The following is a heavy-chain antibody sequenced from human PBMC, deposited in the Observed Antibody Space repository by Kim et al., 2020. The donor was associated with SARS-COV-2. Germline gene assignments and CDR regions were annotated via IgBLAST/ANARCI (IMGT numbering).Heavy chain of an antibody. D-gene: IGHD6-13*01. Sequence: GGSLRLSCAASGFTFSSYAMSWVRQAPGKGLEWVSAISGSGGSTYYADSVKGRFTISRDNSKNTLYLQMNSLRAEDTAVYYCAKTHSSSWYRGYFQHWGQGTLVTVSS. CDR2: ISGSGGST. CDR1: GFTFSSYA. J-gene: IGHJ1*01. V-gene: IGHV3-23*01. CDR3: AKTHSSSWYRGYFQH.